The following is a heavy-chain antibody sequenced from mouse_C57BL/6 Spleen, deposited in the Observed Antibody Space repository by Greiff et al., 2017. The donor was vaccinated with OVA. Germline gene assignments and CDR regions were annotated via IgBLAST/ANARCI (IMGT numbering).Heavy chain of an antibody. Sequence: VQLQQPGAELVMPGASVKLSCKASGYTFTSYWMHWVKQRPGQGLEWIGEIDPSDSYTNYNQKFKGKSTLTVDKSSSTAYMQLSSLTSEDSAVYYCARYYGSSPDYWGQGTTLTVSS. CDR1: GYTFTSYW. J-gene: IGHJ2*01. CDR2: IDPSDSYT. V-gene: IGHV1-69*01. CDR3: ARYYGSSPDY. D-gene: IGHD1-1*01.